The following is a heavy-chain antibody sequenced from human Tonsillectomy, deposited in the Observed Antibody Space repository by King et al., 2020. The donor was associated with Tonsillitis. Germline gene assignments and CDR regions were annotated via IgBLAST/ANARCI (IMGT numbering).Heavy chain of an antibody. CDR1: GFTFSRYW. D-gene: IGHD3-22*01. CDR3: ARESSVSERNYYYYYMDV. J-gene: IGHJ6*03. Sequence: VQLVESGGGLVQPGGSLRLSCAASGFTFSRYWMSWVRQAPGRGLEWVANIKQDGSEKYYVDSVKGRFAISRDNAKNSLYVQMNSLRAEDTAVYYWARESSVSERNYYYYYMDVGGKGTTLTVSS. CDR2: IKQDGSEK. V-gene: IGHV3-7*03.